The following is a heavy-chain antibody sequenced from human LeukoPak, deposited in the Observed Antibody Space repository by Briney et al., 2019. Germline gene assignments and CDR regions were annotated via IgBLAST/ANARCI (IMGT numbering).Heavy chain of an antibody. Sequence: GGSLRLSCAASGFTFSSYSINWVRQAPGKGLEWVSSISSSSSYIHYADSVKGRFTISRDNAKNSLYLQMNSLRAEDTAVYYCARASDPFGSGYYIWGQGTLVTVSS. CDR2: ISSSSSYI. CDR1: GFTFSSYS. D-gene: IGHD3-22*01. CDR3: ARASDPFGSGYYI. V-gene: IGHV3-21*01. J-gene: IGHJ4*02.